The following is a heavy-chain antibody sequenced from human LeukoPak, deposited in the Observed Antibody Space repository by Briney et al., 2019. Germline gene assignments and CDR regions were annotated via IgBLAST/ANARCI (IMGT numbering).Heavy chain of an antibody. CDR3: ATVGGQTLRHEAFVI. D-gene: IGHD2-15*01. CDR2: FDPEDGET. V-gene: IGHV1-24*01. Sequence: ASVRVSFKVSGYTLTELSMHWVRQAPGKGLEWMGGFDPEDGETIYAQKFQGRVTITEDTSTDTAYMELSSLRSEDTAVYYCATVGGQTLRHEAFVIWGQGTMVTVSS. J-gene: IGHJ3*02. CDR1: GYTLTELS.